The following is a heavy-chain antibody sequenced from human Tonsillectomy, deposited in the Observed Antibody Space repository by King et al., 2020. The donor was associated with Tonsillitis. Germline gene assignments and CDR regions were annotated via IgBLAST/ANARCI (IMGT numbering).Heavy chain of an antibody. Sequence: VQLQESGPGLVKPSQTLSLTCTVSGASISSGNYYWSWIRQPAGKRLEWIGRILAIGSTKYNPSLKSRVTLSVDTAKNQFSLKLSSVTAADTAAYYCARDISIAVIPAARDWFDPWGQGTLVTVSS. D-gene: IGHD2-2*01. CDR1: GASISSGNYY. CDR3: ARDISIAVIPAARDWFDP. CDR2: ILAIGST. J-gene: IGHJ5*02. V-gene: IGHV4-61*02.